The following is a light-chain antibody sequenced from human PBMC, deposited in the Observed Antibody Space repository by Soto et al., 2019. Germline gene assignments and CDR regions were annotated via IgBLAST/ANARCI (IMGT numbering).Light chain of an antibody. CDR1: SSDVGGYNY. J-gene: IGLJ1*01. CDR3: SSYTSSSTYNYV. CDR2: EVS. V-gene: IGLV2-14*01. Sequence: QSVLTQPASVSGSPGQSITTSCTGTSSDVGGYNYVSWYQQHPGKAPKLMIYEVSNRPSGVSNRFSGSKSGNTASLTISGLQAEDEADYYCSSYTSSSTYNYVFGTGTKVTVL.